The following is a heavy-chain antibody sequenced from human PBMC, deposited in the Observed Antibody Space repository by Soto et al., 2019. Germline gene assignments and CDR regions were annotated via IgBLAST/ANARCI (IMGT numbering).Heavy chain of an antibody. D-gene: IGHD2-2*01. V-gene: IGHV1-69*13. CDR1: GGTFSSHA. CDR2: IIPIFGTA. J-gene: IGHJ6*03. Sequence: PVKVSCKASGGTFSSHAISWVRQAPGQGLEWMGGIIPIFGTANYAQKFQGRVTITADESTSTAYMELSSLRSEDTAVYYCARVGPGGIVVVPAARRPQIGYYMDVWGKGTTVTVSS. CDR3: ARVGPGGIVVVPAARRPQIGYYMDV.